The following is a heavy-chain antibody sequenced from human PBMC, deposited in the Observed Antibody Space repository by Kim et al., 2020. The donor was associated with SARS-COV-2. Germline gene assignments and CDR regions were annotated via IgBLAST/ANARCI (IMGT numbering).Heavy chain of an antibody. D-gene: IGHD6-25*01. CDR1: GFAIGGYW. CDR2: IKPDGSLK. Sequence: GGSLRLSCAASGFAIGGYWMAWLRQFPGKGLEWVANIKPDGSLKFYVDSVEGRFTVSRDNVKNSVDLQMDGLRPEDTAVYYCARDDGFRSIDHWGQGILVTVSS. CDR3: ARDDGFRSIDH. V-gene: IGHV3-7*01. J-gene: IGHJ4*02.